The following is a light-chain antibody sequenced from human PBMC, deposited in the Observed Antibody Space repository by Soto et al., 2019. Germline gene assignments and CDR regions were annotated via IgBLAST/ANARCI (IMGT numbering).Light chain of an antibody. CDR2: GES. V-gene: IGKV3-20*01. J-gene: IGKJ4*01. CDR1: QSVSSRY. Sequence: EIVLTQSPGTLSLSPWERATLSCRASQSVSSRYLAWYTKKPGQAPRLRIYGESSRATVIQDRVIVILSWTDLTLTISRLEPEDLSVYYGQQYGSSLLTFVGGTKVDIK. CDR3: QQYGSSLLT.